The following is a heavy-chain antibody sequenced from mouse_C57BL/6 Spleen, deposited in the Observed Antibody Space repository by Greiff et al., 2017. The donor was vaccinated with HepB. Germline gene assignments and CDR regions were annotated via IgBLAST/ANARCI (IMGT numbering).Heavy chain of an antibody. V-gene: IGHV1-80*01. CDR3: ARSGDDDGDYYAMDY. CDR2: IYPGDGDT. Sequence: VQLQQSGAELVKPGASVKISCKASGYAFSSYWMNWVKQRPGKGLEWIGQIYPGDGDTNYNGKFKGRATLTADKSSSTAYMQLSSLTSEDSAVYFCARSGDDDGDYYAMDYWGQGTSVTVSS. J-gene: IGHJ4*01. CDR1: GYAFSSYW. D-gene: IGHD2-4*01.